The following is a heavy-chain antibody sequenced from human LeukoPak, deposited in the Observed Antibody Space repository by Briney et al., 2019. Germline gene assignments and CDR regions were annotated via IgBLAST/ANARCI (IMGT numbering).Heavy chain of an antibody. Sequence: SETLSLTCAVSGGSISSTHWWSWVRPPPGKGLEWIGEIFQSGRTNYNPSLKSRVTISIDKSRNQFSLKLSSVTAADTAVYYCARVPAFYYGDYWTSSNYFDYWGQGTLVTVSS. J-gene: IGHJ4*02. D-gene: IGHD4-17*01. CDR1: GGSISSTHW. CDR3: ARVPAFYYGDYWTSSNYFDY. V-gene: IGHV4-4*02. CDR2: IFQSGRT.